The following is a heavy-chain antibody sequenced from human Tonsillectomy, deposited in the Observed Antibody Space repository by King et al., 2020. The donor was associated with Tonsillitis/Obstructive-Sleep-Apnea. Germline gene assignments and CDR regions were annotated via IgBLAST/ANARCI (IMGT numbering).Heavy chain of an antibody. CDR2: IYYSGST. Sequence: QLQGSGPGLVKPSQTLSLTCTVSGGSISSGGYYWSWIRQHPGKGLEWIGYIYYSGSTYYNPSLKSRVTISVDTSKNQFSLKLSSVTAADTAVYYCARLGNWGYDILTGLDYWGQGTLVTVSS. V-gene: IGHV4-31*03. CDR1: GGSISSGGYY. CDR3: ARLGNWGYDILTGLDY. J-gene: IGHJ4*02. D-gene: IGHD3-9*01.